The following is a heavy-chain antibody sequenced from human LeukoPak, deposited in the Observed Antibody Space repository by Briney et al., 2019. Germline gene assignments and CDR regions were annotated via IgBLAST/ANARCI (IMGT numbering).Heavy chain of an antibody. CDR3: AGHLESFYCSGGSCFGGGYYYYGMDV. CDR2: IYYSGST. Sequence: PSETLSLTCTVSGGSISSYYWSWIRQPPGKGLEWIGYIYYSGSTNYNPSLKSRVTISVDTSKNQFSLKLSSVTAADAAVYYCAGHLESFYCSGGSCFGGGYYYYGMDVWGQGTTVTVSS. J-gene: IGHJ6*02. D-gene: IGHD2-15*01. CDR1: GGSISSYY. V-gene: IGHV4-59*08.